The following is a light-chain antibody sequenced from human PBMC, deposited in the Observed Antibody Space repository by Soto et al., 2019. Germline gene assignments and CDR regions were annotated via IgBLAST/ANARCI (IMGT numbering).Light chain of an antibody. J-gene: IGLJ1*01. V-gene: IGLV2-14*03. Sequence: QSALTQPASVSGSPGQSITLSCTGTNSDVGAYKPVSWYQHHPGKAPKLMIYDVSYRPSGVSNRFSGSQSGNTASLTISGLQPEDESDYYCSSSTTRGTRVFGTGTKVTVL. CDR2: DVS. CDR1: NSDVGAYKP. CDR3: SSSTTRGTRV.